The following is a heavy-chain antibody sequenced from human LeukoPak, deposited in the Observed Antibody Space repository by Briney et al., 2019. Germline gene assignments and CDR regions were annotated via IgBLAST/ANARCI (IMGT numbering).Heavy chain of an antibody. J-gene: IGHJ4*02. V-gene: IGHV5-51*01. D-gene: IGHD6-19*01. CDR1: GYTFSYYW. CDR3: ARQERDTRDSGY. Sequence: GESLKISCKGSGYTFSYYWIGWVRQLPGKGLEWMGLIYPGDSEDSEATYSPSFQGQVTISVDKSISTAYLQWNSLKASDTAIYYCARQERDTRDSGYWGQGTLVTVSS. CDR2: IYPGDSEDSEA.